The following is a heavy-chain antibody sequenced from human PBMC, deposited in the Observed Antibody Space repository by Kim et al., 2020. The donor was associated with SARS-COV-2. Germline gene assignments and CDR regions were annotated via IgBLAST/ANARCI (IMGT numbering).Heavy chain of an antibody. Sequence: SETLSLTCTVSGGSMSPYYWSWIRQPPGKGLEWIGHVYYSGSTTSNPSLKRRVTISLDTSKNQFSLRLTSVTAADTAIYVCARQTSSSPLYWFDPWGQGTLVTVSS. CDR2: VYYSGST. J-gene: IGHJ5*02. CDR1: GGSMSPYY. V-gene: IGHV4-59*13. D-gene: IGHD6-6*01. CDR3: ARQTSSSPLYWFDP.